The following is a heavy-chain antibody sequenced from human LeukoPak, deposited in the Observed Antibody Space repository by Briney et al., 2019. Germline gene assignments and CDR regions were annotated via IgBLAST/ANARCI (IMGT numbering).Heavy chain of an antibody. V-gene: IGHV3-64D*06. CDR3: AKVRYGGNSGFDS. Sequence: GGSLRLSCSASGFTFSGYAMHWVRQAPGKGLEHVSAISSNGGRIYYADSVKGRFTISRDNSKNTLYLQLSSLRAEDMAVYYCAKVRYGGNSGFDSWGQGTLVTVSS. J-gene: IGHJ4*02. CDR1: GFTFSGYA. CDR2: ISSNGGRI. D-gene: IGHD4-23*01.